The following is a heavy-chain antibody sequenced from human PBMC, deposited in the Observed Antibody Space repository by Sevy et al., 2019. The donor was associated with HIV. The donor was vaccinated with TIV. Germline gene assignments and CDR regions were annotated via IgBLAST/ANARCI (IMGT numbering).Heavy chain of an antibody. D-gene: IGHD6-6*01. J-gene: IGHJ6*02. Sequence: GGSLRLSCAASGFTFSSYGMLWVRQAPGKGLEWLTSILYDGSNKYYADSLKGRFTISRDNSKNMLYLQMNSLRVEDTAIYDCARGLAALPGYYYGLDVWGQGTTVTVSS. CDR1: GFTFSSYG. CDR2: ILYDGSNK. CDR3: ARGLAALPGYYYGLDV. V-gene: IGHV3-30*03.